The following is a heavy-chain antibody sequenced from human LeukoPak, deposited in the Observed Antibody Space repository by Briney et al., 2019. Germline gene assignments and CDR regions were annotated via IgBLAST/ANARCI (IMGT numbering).Heavy chain of an antibody. D-gene: IGHD5-18*01. J-gene: IGHJ3*02. CDR2: INHSGST. Sequence: KSSETLSLTCAVYGGSFSGYYWSWIRQPPGKGLEWIGEINHSGSTNYNPSLKSRVTISVDTSKNQFSLKLSSVTAADTAVYYCAAVGVVDSYGYIAFDIWGQGTMVTVSS. V-gene: IGHV4-34*01. CDR1: GGSFSGYY. CDR3: AAVGVVDSYGYIAFDI.